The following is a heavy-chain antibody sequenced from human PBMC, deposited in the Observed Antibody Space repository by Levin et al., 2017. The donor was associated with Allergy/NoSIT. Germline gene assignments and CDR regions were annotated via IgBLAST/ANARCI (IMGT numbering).Heavy chain of an antibody. CDR3: ETALSSGRINWFDP. CDR1: GYTFTDYY. Sequence: ASVKVSCKVSGYTFTDYYMHWVQQAPGKGLEWMGLVDPEDGETIYAEKFQGRVTITADTSTDTAYMELSSLRSEDKDVYDCETALSSGRINWFDPWGQGTLVTVSS. V-gene: IGHV1-69-2*01. D-gene: IGHD3-10*01. J-gene: IGHJ5*02. CDR2: VDPEDGET.